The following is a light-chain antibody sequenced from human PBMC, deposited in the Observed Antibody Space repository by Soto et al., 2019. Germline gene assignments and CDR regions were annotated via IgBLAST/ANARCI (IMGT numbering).Light chain of an antibody. CDR2: DVS. V-gene: IGLV2-14*01. J-gene: IGLJ1*01. CDR3: SSYTSSSTPHYV. CDR1: RSAVGGYNY. Sequence: QSALTQPASVSGSPGQSITISCTGTRSAVGGYNYVSWYQQHPGKAPKLMIYDVSNRPSGVSNRFSGSKSGNTASLTISGLQAEDEADYYCSSYTSSSTPHYVFGTGTKLTVL.